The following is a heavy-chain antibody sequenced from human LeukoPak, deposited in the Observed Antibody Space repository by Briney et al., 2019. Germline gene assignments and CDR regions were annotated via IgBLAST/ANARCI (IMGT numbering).Heavy chain of an antibody. J-gene: IGHJ4*02. V-gene: IGHV4-34*11. Sequence: NPSETLSLTCAVYGGSFSGYYWSWIRQPPGKGLEWIGYIYNNASTSYSPSLKSRLFMSVDTSTNKVSLKLRSVTEADTAIYYCAREGRDGYNEYWGQGTLVIVSS. CDR1: GGSFSGYY. CDR2: IYNNAST. D-gene: IGHD5-24*01. CDR3: AREGRDGYNEY.